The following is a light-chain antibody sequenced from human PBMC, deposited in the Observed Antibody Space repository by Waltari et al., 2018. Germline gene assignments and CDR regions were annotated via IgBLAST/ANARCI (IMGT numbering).Light chain of an antibody. Sequence: QSALTQPASVSGSPGQSITISCTGTSSDVGGYNSVSWYQQHPGKAPKLMIYDVSNRPSGVSNRFSGSKSANTASLTISGLQAEDEADYYCNSYTSSRTRVFGTGTRVTVL. CDR1: SSDVGGYNS. V-gene: IGLV2-14*03. CDR3: NSYTSSRTRV. J-gene: IGLJ1*01. CDR2: DVS.